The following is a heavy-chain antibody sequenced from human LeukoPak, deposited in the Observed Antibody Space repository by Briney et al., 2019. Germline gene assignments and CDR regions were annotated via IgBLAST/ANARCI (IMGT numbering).Heavy chain of an antibody. CDR1: GYTFTIYV. D-gene: IGHD6-13*01. V-gene: IGHV1-3*01. Sequence: GASVTLSFKASGYTFTIYVIHWVRQAPGQRPEWMGWISAGNGNTKYSQKFQGRVTITRDTSASTAYMELSSLRSEDTAVYYCARDFGSSWYVFGYWGQGILVTVSS. CDR2: ISAGNGNT. J-gene: IGHJ4*02. CDR3: ARDFGSSWYVFGY.